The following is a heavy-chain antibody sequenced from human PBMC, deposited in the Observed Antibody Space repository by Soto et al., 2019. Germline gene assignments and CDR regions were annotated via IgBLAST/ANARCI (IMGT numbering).Heavy chain of an antibody. Sequence: SETLSLTCTVSGVSISGYYWSWFRQSPGKGLEWIGYIYYTGSASYSPSLRSRVTMSVDTSKNQFSLELNSVTAADTAVYYCARHYNSGTYPLDHWGHGTLVTVS. CDR2: IYYTGSA. CDR3: ARHYNSGTYPLDH. V-gene: IGHV4-59*08. D-gene: IGHD3-10*01. J-gene: IGHJ1*01. CDR1: GVSISGYY.